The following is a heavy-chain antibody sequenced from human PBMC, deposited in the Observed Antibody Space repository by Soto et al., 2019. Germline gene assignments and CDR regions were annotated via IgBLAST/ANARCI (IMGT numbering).Heavy chain of an antibody. Sequence: SETLSLTCTVSGGSISSGDYYWSWIRQPPGKGLEWIGYIYYSGSTYYNPSLKSRVTISVDTSKNQFSLKLSSVTAADTAVYYCARDVDDSSGYYSDYWGQGTLVTVSS. J-gene: IGHJ4*02. CDR2: IYYSGST. CDR1: GGSISSGDYY. CDR3: ARDVDDSSGYYSDY. V-gene: IGHV4-30-4*01. D-gene: IGHD3-22*01.